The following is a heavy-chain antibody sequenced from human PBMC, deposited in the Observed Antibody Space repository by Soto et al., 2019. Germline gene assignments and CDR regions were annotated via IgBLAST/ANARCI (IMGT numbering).Heavy chain of an antibody. Sequence: GGSLRLSCAASGFTVSSNYMSWVLQAPGKGLEWVSVIYSGGSTYYADSVKGRFTISRDNSKNTLYLQMNSLRAEDTAVYYCARGYHSQNYQFAYGMDIWGQGTTVTAP. J-gene: IGHJ6*02. CDR2: IYSGGST. CDR3: ARGYHSQNYQFAYGMDI. V-gene: IGHV3-66*01. CDR1: GFTVSSNY. D-gene: IGHD3-16*02.